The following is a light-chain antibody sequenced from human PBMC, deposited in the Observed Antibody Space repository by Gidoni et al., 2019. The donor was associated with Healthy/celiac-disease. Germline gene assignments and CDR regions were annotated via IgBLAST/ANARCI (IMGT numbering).Light chain of an antibody. Sequence: AIQMTQSPSSLSASVGDRVTITGRASQCLRHALGWYQQKPGKAPKLLIYAGSSLQSGVSSRFSGSGSCTDFTLTISRLHPEDFATYYCLQYYNYPPTFGQGTKVEIK. CDR3: LQYYNYPPT. J-gene: IGKJ1*01. CDR2: AGS. V-gene: IGKV1-6*01. CDR1: QCLRHA.